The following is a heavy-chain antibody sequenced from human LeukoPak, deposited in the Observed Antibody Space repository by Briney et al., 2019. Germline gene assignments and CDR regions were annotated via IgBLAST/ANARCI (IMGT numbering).Heavy chain of an antibody. D-gene: IGHD2-2*01. CDR3: ARDGGCSSTSCYSRFNWFDP. J-gene: IGHJ5*02. CDR1: GFTFSSYS. Sequence: GGSLRLSCVASGFTFSSYSMHWVRQAPGKGLEWVSYISSSSSTIYYADSVKGRFTISRDNAKNSLYLRMNSLRAEDTAVYYCARDGGCSSTSCYSRFNWFDPWGQGTLVTVSS. CDR2: ISSSSSTI. V-gene: IGHV3-48*01.